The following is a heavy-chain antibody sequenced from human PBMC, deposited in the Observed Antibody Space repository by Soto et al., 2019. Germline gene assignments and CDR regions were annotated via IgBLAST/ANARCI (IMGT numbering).Heavy chain of an antibody. Sequence: GASVKVSCKASGYTFTIYYIHWVRQAPGQGLEWMGLINPSGGSTSYAQKFQGRVTMTGDTATTTVYMELSSLRSEDTAVYYCAREGDSTVYDSDSYYFYGMDVWGQGTTVTVSS. V-gene: IGHV1-46*01. CDR2: INPSGGST. CDR3: AREGDSTVYDSDSYYFYGMDV. J-gene: IGHJ6*02. D-gene: IGHD5-12*01. CDR1: GYTFTIYY.